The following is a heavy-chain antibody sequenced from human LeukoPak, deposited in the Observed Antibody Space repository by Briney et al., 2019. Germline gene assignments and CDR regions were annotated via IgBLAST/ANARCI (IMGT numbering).Heavy chain of an antibody. CDR3: AKDLPQYYDFWSGYYGGFDY. Sequence: GGSLRLSCAASGFTFEDYAMHWVRQGPGKGLEWVSLISGNGNNIYYADSVKGRFTISRDNSRNSLYLQMNSLRTEDTALYYCAKDLPQYYDFWSGYYGGFDYWGQGTLVTVSS. J-gene: IGHJ4*02. CDR1: GFTFEDYA. D-gene: IGHD3-3*01. V-gene: IGHV3-43*02. CDR2: ISGNGNNI.